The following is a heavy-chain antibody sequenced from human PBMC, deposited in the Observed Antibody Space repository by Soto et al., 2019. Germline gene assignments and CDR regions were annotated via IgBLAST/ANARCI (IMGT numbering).Heavy chain of an antibody. CDR3: AREDVVVVAATNGMDV. D-gene: IGHD2-15*01. CDR1: GGTFSSYT. V-gene: IGHV1-69*04. J-gene: IGHJ6*02. CDR2: IIPILGIA. Sequence: ASVKVSCKASGGTFSSYTISWVRQAPGQGLEWMGRIIPILGIANYAQKVQGRVTFTADKSTSTAYMELSSLRSEDTAVYYCAREDVVVVAATNGMDVWGQGTTVTVSS.